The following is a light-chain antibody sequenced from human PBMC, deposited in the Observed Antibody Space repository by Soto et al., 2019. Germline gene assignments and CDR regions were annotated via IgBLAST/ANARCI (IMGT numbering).Light chain of an antibody. J-gene: IGLJ3*02. V-gene: IGLV2-8*01. CDR1: SSDVGGYNY. Sequence: QSVLTQPPSAPGSPGQSVTISCTGTSSDVGGYNYVSWYQQYPGKAPKVMMYEISKRPSGVPDRFSGSKSGNTASLTVSGLQADDEADYYCSSYAGSNNWVFGGGTKLTVL. CDR2: EIS. CDR3: SSYAGSNNWV.